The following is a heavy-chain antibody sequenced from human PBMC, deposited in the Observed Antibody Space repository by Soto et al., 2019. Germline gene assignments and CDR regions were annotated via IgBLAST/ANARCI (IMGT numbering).Heavy chain of an antibody. J-gene: IGHJ5*01. CDR3: ARERGQIDS. CDR2: IWHDGTNQ. Sequence: QVQLVESGGGVVQPGRSLRLSCAASGFTFSNYGMQWVRQAPGKGLEWVAVIWHDGTNQYYGDSVKGRFTISRDNSNNMLYQQLTGLRAEEKAVYYCARERGQIDSWGQGTLVTVSS. CDR1: GFTFSNYG. V-gene: IGHV3-33*01.